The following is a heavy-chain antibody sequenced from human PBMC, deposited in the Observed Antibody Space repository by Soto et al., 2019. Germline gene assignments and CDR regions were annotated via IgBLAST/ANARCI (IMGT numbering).Heavy chain of an antibody. Sequence: GGSLRLSCAASGFTFRSYAMSWIRQAPRKGLEWISAVCGSGGNIYNADSVKCRFTISRDNSKNTLYLKMNSLRAEDTAVYYCAKDKGPSVGATPGYYYQGLDVWGQGTTVTVSS. CDR3: AKDKGPSVGATPGYYYQGLDV. CDR2: VCGSGGNI. D-gene: IGHD2-15*01. V-gene: IGHV3-23*01. J-gene: IGHJ6*02. CDR1: GFTFRSYA.